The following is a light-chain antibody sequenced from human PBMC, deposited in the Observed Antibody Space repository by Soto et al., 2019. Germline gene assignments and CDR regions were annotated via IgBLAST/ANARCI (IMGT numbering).Light chain of an antibody. Sequence: DIQMAQSPSTLSASVGDRVTITCRASQSISSWLAWYQQKPGKAPKLLIYDASSLESGVPSRFSGSGSGTDFTLTISGREPEDFAVYYCQQRTNWPPTWTFGQGTKVDNK. J-gene: IGKJ1*01. CDR3: QQRTNWPPTWT. CDR2: DAS. CDR1: QSISSW. V-gene: IGKV1-5*01.